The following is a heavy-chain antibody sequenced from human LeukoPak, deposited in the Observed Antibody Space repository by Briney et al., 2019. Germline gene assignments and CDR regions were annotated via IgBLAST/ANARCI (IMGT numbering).Heavy chain of an antibody. D-gene: IGHD3-3*01. J-gene: IGHJ3*02. V-gene: IGHV3-74*01. CDR1: GFTLSSYW. CDR3: ARAERFLEWDDAFDI. CDR2: INSDGSYT. Sequence: PGGSLRLSCAASGFTLSSYWMHWVRQAPGKGLVWVSRINSDGSYTDYADSVKGRFTISRDNARNSLYLQMNSLRAEDTAVYYCARAERFLEWDDAFDIWGQGTMVTVSS.